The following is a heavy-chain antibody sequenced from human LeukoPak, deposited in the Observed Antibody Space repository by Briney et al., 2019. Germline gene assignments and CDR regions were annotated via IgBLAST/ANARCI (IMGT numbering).Heavy chain of an antibody. Sequence: SETLSLTCTVSGGSISGYSWNWIRQPPGKGLEWIGYMYYTGRTNSNPSLKSRLTISVDTSKNQFSLKLSSVTAADTADYYCLRRYCLGGNCYEGFDPWGQGTLVTVSS. CDR1: GGSISGYS. J-gene: IGHJ5*02. CDR3: LRRYCLGGNCYEGFDP. V-gene: IGHV4-59*08. CDR2: MYYTGRT. D-gene: IGHD2-15*01.